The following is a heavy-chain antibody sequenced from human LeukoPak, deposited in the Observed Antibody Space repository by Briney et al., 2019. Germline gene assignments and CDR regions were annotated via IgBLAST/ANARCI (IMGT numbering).Heavy chain of an antibody. CDR1: GYTFTSYW. J-gene: IGHJ4*02. CDR2: IDPSDSYT. Sequence: GGSLRLSCKGSGYTFTSYWISWVRQMPGKGVEWMGKIDPSDSYTSYRPSFQGHVTISADKSISAAFLQWSSLKASDTAMYYCARHSHYDFWSGYLDYWGQGTLVTVSS. CDR3: ARHSHYDFWSGYLDY. V-gene: IGHV5-10-1*01. D-gene: IGHD3-3*01.